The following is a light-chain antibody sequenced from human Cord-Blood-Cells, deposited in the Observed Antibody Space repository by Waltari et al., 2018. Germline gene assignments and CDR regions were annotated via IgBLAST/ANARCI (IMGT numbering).Light chain of an antibody. Sequence: QSVLTQPPSASGTPGQRVTISRSGSSSNIGSNYVYWYQQLPGTAPKLLIYRNNQRPSGVPDRFSGSKSGTSASLAISGLRSEDEADYYCAACDDSLSGRVFGGGTKLTVL. CDR2: RNN. CDR1: SSNIGSNY. CDR3: AACDDSLSGRV. J-gene: IGLJ3*02. V-gene: IGLV1-47*01.